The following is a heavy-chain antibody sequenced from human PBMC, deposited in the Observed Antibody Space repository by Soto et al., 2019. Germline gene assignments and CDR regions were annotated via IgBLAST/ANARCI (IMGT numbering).Heavy chain of an antibody. D-gene: IGHD2-15*01. CDR1: GFTFSSSE. CDR2: IHPGGQTI. V-gene: IGHV3-48*03. Sequence: PGGSLRLCCAACGFTFSSSEMYWVRQAPGKGLEWISYIHPGGQTIFYAESVKGRFTISRDNAKHSVYLQMNSLRAEDTAVYYCARRGSRWGRGTKVTVSS. J-gene: IGHJ3*01. CDR3: ARRGSR.